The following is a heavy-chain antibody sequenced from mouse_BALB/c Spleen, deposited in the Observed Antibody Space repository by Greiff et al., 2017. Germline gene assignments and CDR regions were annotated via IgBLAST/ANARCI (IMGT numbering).Heavy chain of an antibody. CDR2: ISSGGSYT. J-gene: IGHJ3*01. D-gene: IGHD2-4*01. V-gene: IGHV5-6*02. Sequence: EVMLVESGGDLVKPGGSLKLSCAASGFTFSSYGMSWVRQTPDKRLEWVATISSGGSYTYYPDSVKGRFTISRDNAKNTLYLQMSSLKSEDTAMYYCARLGDYAWFAYWGQGTLVTVSA. CDR3: ARLGDYAWFAY. CDR1: GFTFSSYG.